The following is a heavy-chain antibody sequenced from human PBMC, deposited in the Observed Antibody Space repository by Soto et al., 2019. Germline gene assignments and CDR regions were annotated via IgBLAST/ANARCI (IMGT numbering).Heavy chain of an antibody. J-gene: IGHJ4*02. CDR1: GGSISSYY. D-gene: IGHD5-18*01. CDR2: IYYSGST. V-gene: IGHV4-59*01. CDR3: ARDTYSYGYCY. Sequence: SETLSLTCTVSGGSISSYYWSWIRQPPGKGLEWIGYIYYSGSTNYNPSLKSRVTISVDTSKNQFSLKLSSVTAADTAVYYCARDTYSYGYCYWGQGTLVTVSS.